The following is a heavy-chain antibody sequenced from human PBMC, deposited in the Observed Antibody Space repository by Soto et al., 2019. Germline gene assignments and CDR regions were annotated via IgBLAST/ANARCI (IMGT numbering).Heavy chain of an antibody. J-gene: IGHJ6*02. CDR3: AKDRGSSGSYYYYYGMDV. Sequence: GGSLRLSCAASGFTFSSYAMSWVRQAPGKGLEWVSAISGSGGSTYYADSVKGRFTISRDNSKNTLYLQMNSLRAADTAVYYCAKDRGSSGSYYYYYGMDVWGQGTTVTVSS. D-gene: IGHD3-10*01. CDR1: GFTFSSYA. V-gene: IGHV3-23*01. CDR2: ISGSGGST.